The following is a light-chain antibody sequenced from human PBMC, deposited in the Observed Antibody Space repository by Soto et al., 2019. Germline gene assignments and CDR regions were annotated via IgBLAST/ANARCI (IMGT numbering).Light chain of an antibody. Sequence: MVLTQCPGRLSLFPGERAAFSCRASQRCXSNYFAEHQQKPGKSPRLPIFGASTRATGIPDRFSGSGAEAYFNLTISGLEPADVGVYCCQQYGSSHTFGQGTRLEIK. J-gene: IGKJ5*01. CDR3: QQYGSSHT. CDR1: QRCXSNY. CDR2: GAS. V-gene: IGKV3-20*01.